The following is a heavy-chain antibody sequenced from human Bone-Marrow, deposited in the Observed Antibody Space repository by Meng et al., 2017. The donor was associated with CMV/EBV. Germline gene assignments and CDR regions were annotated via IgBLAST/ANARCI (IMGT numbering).Heavy chain of an antibody. Sequence: SETLSLTCTVPGGSFSSYYWSWIRQPPGKGLEWIGYVYYSGSTNYNPSLKSRVTISVDTSKNQFSLKLSSVTAADTAVYYCARDVGAGYYTAKGRDVWGQGTTVTVSS. CDR1: GGSFSSYY. V-gene: IGHV4-59*01. CDR3: ARDVGAGYYTAKGRDV. CDR2: VYYSGST. D-gene: IGHD3-22*01. J-gene: IGHJ6*02.